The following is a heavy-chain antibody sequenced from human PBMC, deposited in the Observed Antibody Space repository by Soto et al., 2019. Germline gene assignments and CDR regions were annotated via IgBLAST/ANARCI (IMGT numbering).Heavy chain of an antibody. Sequence: QVQLVESGGGVVQPGRSLRLSCAASGFTFSSYGMHWVRQAPGKGLEWVAVIWYDGSNKYYADSVKGRFTISRDNSKNTLYLQMNSLRAEDTAVYYCARERPKGDCGPRYFDLWGRGTLVTVSS. CDR3: ARERPKGDCGPRYFDL. D-gene: IGHD2-21*02. CDR1: GFTFSSYG. J-gene: IGHJ2*01. CDR2: IWYDGSNK. V-gene: IGHV3-33*01.